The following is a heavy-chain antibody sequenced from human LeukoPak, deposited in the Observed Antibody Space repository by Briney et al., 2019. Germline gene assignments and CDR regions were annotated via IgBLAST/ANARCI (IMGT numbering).Heavy chain of an antibody. CDR2: IYYSGST. Sequence: SETLSLTCTVSGGSISSRSYYWGWIRQPPGTGLERIESIYYSGSTYYNPSLKSRLTISVDTSKNQFSLKLSAVTAAATAVYSCANTYYYDSSGYWDAFDIWGQGTMVTVSS. J-gene: IGHJ3*02. D-gene: IGHD3-22*01. CDR1: GGSISSRSYY. V-gene: IGHV4-39*07. CDR3: ANTYYYDSSGYWDAFDI.